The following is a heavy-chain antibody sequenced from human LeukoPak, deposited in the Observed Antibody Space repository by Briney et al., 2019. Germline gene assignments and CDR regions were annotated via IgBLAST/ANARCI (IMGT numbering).Heavy chain of an antibody. CDR3: ARVTYNWFDP. Sequence: SETLSLTCTISGGSVSDYYWSWIRQPAGKGLEWIGRIYTSGSTNYNPSLKSRVTMSVDTSKNQFSLKLSSVTAADTAVYYCARVTYNWFDPWGQGTLVTVSS. CDR1: GGSVSDYY. V-gene: IGHV4-4*07. J-gene: IGHJ5*02. CDR2: IYTSGST. D-gene: IGHD1-14*01.